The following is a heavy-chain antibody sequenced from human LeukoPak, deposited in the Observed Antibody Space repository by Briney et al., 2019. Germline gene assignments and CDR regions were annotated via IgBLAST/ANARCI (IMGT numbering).Heavy chain of an antibody. CDR2: IYHSGST. D-gene: IGHD3-22*01. CDR3: ARQNYYDSSGYDAFDI. Sequence: KPSETLSLTCTVSGYSISSGYYWGWIRQPPGKGLEWIGSIYHSGSTYYNPSLKSRVTISVDTSKNQFSLKLSSVTAADTAVYYCARQNYYDSSGYDAFDIWGQGTMVTVSS. V-gene: IGHV4-38-2*02. CDR1: GYSISSGYY. J-gene: IGHJ3*02.